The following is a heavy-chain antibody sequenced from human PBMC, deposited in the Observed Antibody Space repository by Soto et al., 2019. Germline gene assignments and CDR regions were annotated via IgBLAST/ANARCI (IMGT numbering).Heavy chain of an antibody. D-gene: IGHD2-8*02. CDR1: GFYFTVFG. J-gene: IGHJ4*02. CDR2: ISNGGKNE. Sequence: QVQLVESGGGVVQPGRSLRLSCEASGFYFTVFGMHWVRQAPGKGLEWVGFISNGGKNEYYADSVRGRFTVSRDNYKNLLCLQINSVRDEDTAVYFCAQTIPTACDSTGRGAVIDYWGPGTQVIVSP. V-gene: IGHV3-30*03. CDR3: AQTIPTACDSTGRGAVIDY.